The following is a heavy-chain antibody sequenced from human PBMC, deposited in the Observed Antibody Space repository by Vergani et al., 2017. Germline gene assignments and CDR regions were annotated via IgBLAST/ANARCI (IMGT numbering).Heavy chain of an antibody. Sequence: QVQVVESGGGLVNPAGSLRLSCAASGFTFSDYYMSWIRQAPGKGLEWVSCISSSGTTIYYADSVKGRFTISRDNAKNSLFLQVNSLSAEDTAVYYCVREGSYCGSTTCRNPSYVYYYHMDVWGEGTTVTVSS. J-gene: IGHJ6*03. V-gene: IGHV3-11*04. D-gene: IGHD2-21*01. CDR3: VREGSYCGSTTCRNPSYVYYYHMDV. CDR1: GFTFSDYY. CDR2: ISSSGTTI.